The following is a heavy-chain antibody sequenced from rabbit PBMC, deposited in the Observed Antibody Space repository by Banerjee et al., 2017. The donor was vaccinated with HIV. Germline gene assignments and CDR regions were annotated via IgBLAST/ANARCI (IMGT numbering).Heavy chain of an antibody. V-gene: IGHV1S40*01. CDR2: INTSSGNT. Sequence: QSLEESGGDLVKPGASLTHTCTASGFSFSNKYVMCWVRQAPGKGLEWIACINTSSGNTVYASWAKGRFTISKTSSTTVTLQMTSLTAADTAIYFCARDGAGYAGYGYARLWGPGTLVTVS. CDR3: ARDGAGYAGYGYARL. J-gene: IGHJ4*01. CDR1: GFSFSNKYV. D-gene: IGHD6-1*01.